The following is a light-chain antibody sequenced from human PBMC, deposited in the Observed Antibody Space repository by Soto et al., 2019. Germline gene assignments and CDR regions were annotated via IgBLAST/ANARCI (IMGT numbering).Light chain of an antibody. J-gene: IGKJ4*01. CDR1: QNIFTW. Sequence: DIQMPQSPSTLSASVGDRVTITCRASQNIFTWLAWYQHKPGKAPKLLIYDASILESGVPSRFSDSGSGTLIPLNITRLQSDDFANYYCQQYNTHSFGGGTKVEIK. CDR3: QQYNTHS. CDR2: DAS. V-gene: IGKV1-5*01.